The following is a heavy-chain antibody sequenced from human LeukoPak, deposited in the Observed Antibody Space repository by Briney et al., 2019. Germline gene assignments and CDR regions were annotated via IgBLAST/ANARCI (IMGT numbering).Heavy chain of an antibody. Sequence: GGSLRLSCAASGFTFSSYSMNWVRQAPGKGLEWVSSISSSSSYIYYADSVKGRFTISRDNAKNSLYLQMNSLRAEDTAVYYCVTDGIAAAGTYFDYCGQGTLVTVSS. CDR2: ISSSSSYI. CDR3: VTDGIAAAGTYFDY. CDR1: GFTFSSYS. V-gene: IGHV3-21*01. J-gene: IGHJ4*02. D-gene: IGHD6-13*01.